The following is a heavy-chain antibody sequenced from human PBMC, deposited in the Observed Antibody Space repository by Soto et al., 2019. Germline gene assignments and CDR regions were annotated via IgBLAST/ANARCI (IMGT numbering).Heavy chain of an antibody. CDR1: AYNLAGDG. CDR3: ARRGNPLMEA. V-gene: IGHV1-18*01. J-gene: IGHJ6*02. CDR2: INVHSGDT. Sequence: QVQVVQSGGEMKKPGASVKVSCKPSAYNLAGDGFTWVRQAPGQGLEWMGWINVHSGDTNYAQKFQDRFSLTTDTSTRTVYMELRNLRSYDTAVYYCARRGNPLMEAWGQGTTVIVSS.